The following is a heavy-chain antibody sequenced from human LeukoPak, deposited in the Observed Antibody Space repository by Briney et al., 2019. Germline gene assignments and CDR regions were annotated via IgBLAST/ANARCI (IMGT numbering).Heavy chain of an antibody. J-gene: IGHJ4*02. CDR3: ARVDYDSSGYYTSNFDY. CDR2: ISSSSSYI. D-gene: IGHD3-22*01. V-gene: IGHV3-21*01. Sequence: GGSLRLSCAASGFTFSSYSMNWVRQAPGKGLERVSSISSSSSYIYYADSVKGRFTISRDNAKNSLYLQMNSLRAEDTAVYYCARVDYDSSGYYTSNFDYWGQGTLVTVSS. CDR1: GFTFSSYS.